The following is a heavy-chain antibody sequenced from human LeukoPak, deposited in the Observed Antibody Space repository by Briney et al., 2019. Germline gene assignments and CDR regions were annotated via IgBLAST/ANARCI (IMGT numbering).Heavy chain of an antibody. CDR1: GFSLSTSGVG. CDR3: AHIQAYYDFWSGYYRYYYYYYMDV. V-gene: IGHV2-5*02. CDR2: IYWDDDK. D-gene: IGHD3-3*01. J-gene: IGHJ6*03. Sequence: SGPTLVNPTQTLTLTCTFSGFSLSTSGVGVGWIRQPPGKALEWLALIYWDDDKRYSPSLKSRLTITKDTSKNQVVLTMTNMDPVDTATYYCAHIQAYYDFWSGYYRYYYYYYMDVWGKGTTVTVSS.